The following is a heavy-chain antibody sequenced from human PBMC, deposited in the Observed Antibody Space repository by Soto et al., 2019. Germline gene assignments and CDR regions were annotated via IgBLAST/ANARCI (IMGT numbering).Heavy chain of an antibody. V-gene: IGHV1-3*01. CDR1: GYTFSSYA. Sequence: ASVKVSCKAAGYTFSSYAVHWVRQAPGQRLEWMGWINAGNGNTKYSQKFQGRVTITRDTSASTAYMELSSLRSEDTAVYYCARDLYGDYPVFDYWGQGTLVTVSS. CDR2: INAGNGNT. J-gene: IGHJ4*02. CDR3: ARDLYGDYPVFDY. D-gene: IGHD4-17*01.